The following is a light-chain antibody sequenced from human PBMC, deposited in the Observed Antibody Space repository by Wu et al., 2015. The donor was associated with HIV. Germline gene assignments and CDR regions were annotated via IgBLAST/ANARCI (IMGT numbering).Light chain of an antibody. CDR3: QQRTTSIA. CDR2: DAS. Sequence: EVVMTQSPATLSVFPGERATLSCRASQSVTSNLAWYQHKPGQAPRLLIYDASTRAPGVPARFRGCGAGTDFTLTIDSLEPEDFAVYYCQQRTTSIAFGQGTRLDLK. J-gene: IGKJ5*01. V-gene: IGKV3D-11*02. CDR1: QSVTSN.